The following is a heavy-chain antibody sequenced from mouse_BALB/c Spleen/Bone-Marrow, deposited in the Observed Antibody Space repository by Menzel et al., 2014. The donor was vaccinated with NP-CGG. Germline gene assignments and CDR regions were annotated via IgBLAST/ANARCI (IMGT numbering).Heavy chain of an antibody. CDR3: ARGNYYGNLDY. CDR2: INPDSSTI. Sequence: EVKLVESGGGLVQPGGSLKLSCAASGFDFSRWWMSWVRQAPGKGLEWIGEINPDSSTINYTPSLKDKFIISRDNAKHTLSLQMSKVRSEDTALYYCARGNYYGNLDYWGQGTTLTVSS. CDR1: GFDFSRWW. V-gene: IGHV4-1*02. D-gene: IGHD2-1*01. J-gene: IGHJ2*01.